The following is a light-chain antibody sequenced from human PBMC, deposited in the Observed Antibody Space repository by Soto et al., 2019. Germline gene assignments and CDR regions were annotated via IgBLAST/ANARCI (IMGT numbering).Light chain of an antibody. J-gene: IGLJ2*01. CDR3: SSYTSSSTVV. V-gene: IGLV2-14*01. CDR1: SSDVGGYTY. Sequence: QSVLTQPASVSGSPGQSITISCTGTSSDVGGYTYVSWYQQHPGKAPKLMIYDVSNRPSGVSNRFSGSKSGNTASLTISGLQADDEADYYCSSYTSSSTVVFGGGTKLTVL. CDR2: DVS.